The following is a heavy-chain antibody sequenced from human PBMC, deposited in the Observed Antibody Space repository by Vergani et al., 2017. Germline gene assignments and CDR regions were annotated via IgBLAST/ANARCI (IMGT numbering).Heavy chain of an antibody. CDR1: GFTFGDYA. D-gene: IGHD2-15*01. Sequence: EVQLVESGGGLVQPGRSLRLSCTASGFTFGDYAMSWVRQAPGKGLEWVGFIRSKAYGGTTEYAASVKGRFTISRDDSKSIAYLQMNSLKTEDTAVYYCTSYSYYYYYGMDVWGQGTTVTVSS. J-gene: IGHJ6*02. CDR2: IRSKAYGGTT. V-gene: IGHV3-49*04. CDR3: TSYSYYYYYGMDV.